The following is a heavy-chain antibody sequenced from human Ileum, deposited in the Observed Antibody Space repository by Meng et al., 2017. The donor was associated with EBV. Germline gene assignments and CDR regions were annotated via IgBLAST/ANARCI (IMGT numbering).Heavy chain of an antibody. CDR2: IYHHGTT. Sequence: QVQLQESGPRLVKPCGTVALTCGGSGGSIISSKWWSWVRQSPGTGLEWIGEIYHHGTTNYNPSLKSRVTISVDTSKNKFFLNLTSLTAADTAVYYCARLDSSGYYFGGWFDPWGQGILVTVSS. J-gene: IGHJ5*02. CDR1: GGSIISSKW. V-gene: IGHV4-4*02. D-gene: IGHD3-22*01. CDR3: ARLDSSGYYFGGWFDP.